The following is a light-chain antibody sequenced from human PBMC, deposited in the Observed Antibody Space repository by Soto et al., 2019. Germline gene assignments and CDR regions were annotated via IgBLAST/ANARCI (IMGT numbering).Light chain of an antibody. CDR3: QRYTNWDYT. J-gene: IGKJ2*01. V-gene: IGKV3-15*01. CDR1: QSVSSN. Sequence: EIVMTQSPATLSVSPGERATLSCRASQSVSSNLAWYQQKPGQAPRLLIYGASTRATGIPARFSGSVSGTEFTLDVRSLRSEDFAVYYCQRYTNWDYTFGQGTKLEIK. CDR2: GAS.